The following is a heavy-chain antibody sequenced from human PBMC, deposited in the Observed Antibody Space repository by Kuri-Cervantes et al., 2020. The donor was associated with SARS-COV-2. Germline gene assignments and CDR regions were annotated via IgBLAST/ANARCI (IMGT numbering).Heavy chain of an antibody. D-gene: IGHD5-24*01. J-gene: IGHJ4*02. V-gene: IGHV4-59*12. CDR3: ARDIRGDGYSLFAY. CDR1: GGSISSYN. CDR2: ICYTGST. Sequence: AGTLSLTCTVSGGSISSYNWCWIRQPPGKGLEWIGYICYTGSTNYNPSLKSRVTISVDTAKNQFSLKLSSVTAADTAVYYCARDIRGDGYSLFAYWGQGTLVTVSS.